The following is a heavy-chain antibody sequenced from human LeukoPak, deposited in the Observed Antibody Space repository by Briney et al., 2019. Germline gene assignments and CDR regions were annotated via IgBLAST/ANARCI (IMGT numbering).Heavy chain of an antibody. CDR2: ISYDGSNK. D-gene: IGHD5-12*01. J-gene: IGHJ4*02. V-gene: IGHV3-30-3*01. Sequence: QPGRSLRLSCAASGFTFSSYAMHWVRQAPGKGLEWVAVISYDGSNKYCADSVKGRFTISRDNSKNTLYLQMNSLRAEDTAVYYCARAESRLKPRFGATITAIDYWGQGTLVTVSS. CDR1: GFTFSSYA. CDR3: ARAESRLKPRFGATITAIDY.